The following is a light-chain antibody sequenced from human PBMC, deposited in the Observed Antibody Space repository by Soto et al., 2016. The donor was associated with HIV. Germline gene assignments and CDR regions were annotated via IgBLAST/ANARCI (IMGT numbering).Light chain of an antibody. Sequence: SYELTQPPSVSVAPGKTARITCGGNKIGSKSVHWYQQKPGQAPILVVYDDSDRPSGIPERFSGSNSGNTATLTISRVEAGDEADYYCQVWDSSSDHWVFGGGTKLT. J-gene: IGLJ3*02. V-gene: IGLV3-21*03. CDR2: DDS. CDR1: KIGSKS. CDR3: QVWDSSSDHWV.